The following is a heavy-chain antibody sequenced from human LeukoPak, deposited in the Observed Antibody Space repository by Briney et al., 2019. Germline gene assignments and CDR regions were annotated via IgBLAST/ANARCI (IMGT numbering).Heavy chain of an antibody. CDR2: IRYDGNNK. CDR1: GFTFSSYG. Sequence: PGGSLRLSCAASGFTFSSYGMHWVRQAPRKGLEWVAFIRYDGNNKYYADSVKGRFTISRDNSKNTLNLQMNSLRAEDTAVYYCAKSYYYDSSYTNYFDYWGQGTLVTVSS. CDR3: AKSYYYDSSYTNYFDY. V-gene: IGHV3-30*02. J-gene: IGHJ4*02. D-gene: IGHD3-22*01.